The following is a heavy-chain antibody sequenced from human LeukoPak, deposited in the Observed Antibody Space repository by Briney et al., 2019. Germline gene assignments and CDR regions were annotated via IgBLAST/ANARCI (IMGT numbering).Heavy chain of an antibody. CDR3: AKGGYCSSTSCRTNWFDP. Sequence: GGSLRLSCAASGFTFSSYAMSWVRQAPGKGLEWVAVIWYDGSNKYYADSVKGRFTISRDNSKNTLYLQMNSLRAEDTAVYYCAKGGYCSSTSCRTNWFDPWGQGTLVTVSS. J-gene: IGHJ5*02. CDR2: IWYDGSNK. CDR1: GFTFSSYA. V-gene: IGHV3-33*06. D-gene: IGHD2-2*01.